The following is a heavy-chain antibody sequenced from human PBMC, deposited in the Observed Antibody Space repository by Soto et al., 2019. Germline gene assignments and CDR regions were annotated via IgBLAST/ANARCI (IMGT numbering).Heavy chain of an antibody. CDR3: AKEGQYTNRYDY. CDR2: ISGSGGST. Sequence: GXSLRLSCAASGFTFSSYALSWFRQAPVKGLQWVSAISGSGGSTYYADSVKGRFTISRDNSKNTLYLQMNSLRAEDTAVYYCAKEGQYTNRYDYWGQGTLVTVSS. CDR1: GFTFSSYA. D-gene: IGHD1-1*01. V-gene: IGHV3-23*01. J-gene: IGHJ4*02.